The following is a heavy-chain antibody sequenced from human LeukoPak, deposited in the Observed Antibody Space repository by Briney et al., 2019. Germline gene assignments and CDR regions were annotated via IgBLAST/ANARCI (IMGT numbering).Heavy chain of an antibody. CDR3: ARVPTVTFFDY. Sequence: SSETLSLTCAVYGGSFSGYYWSWIRQPPGKGLEWIGEINHSGSTNYNPSLKSRVTISVDTSKNQFSLKLSSVTAADTAVYYCARVPTVTFFDYWGQGTLVTVSS. CDR2: INHSGST. D-gene: IGHD4-17*01. CDR1: GGSFSGYY. J-gene: IGHJ4*02. V-gene: IGHV4-34*01.